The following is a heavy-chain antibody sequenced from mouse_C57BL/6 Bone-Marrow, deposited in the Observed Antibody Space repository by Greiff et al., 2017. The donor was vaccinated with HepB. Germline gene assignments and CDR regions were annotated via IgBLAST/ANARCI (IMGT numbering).Heavy chain of an antibody. CDR2: ISSGSSTI. V-gene: IGHV5-17*01. J-gene: IGHJ3*01. Sequence: EVHLVESGGGLVKPGGSLKLSCAASGFTFSGYGMHWVRQAPEKGLEWVAYISSGSSTIYYADTVKGRFTISRDNAKNTLFLQMTSLRSEDTAMYYCASRYSDGSTLDYWGQGTLVTVSA. CDR1: GFTFSGYG. CDR3: ASRYSDGSTLDY. D-gene: IGHD1-1*01.